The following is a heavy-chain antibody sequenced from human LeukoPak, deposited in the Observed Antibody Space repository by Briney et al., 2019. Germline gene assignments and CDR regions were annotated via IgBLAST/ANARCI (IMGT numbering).Heavy chain of an antibody. CDR2: IRRDGTT. J-gene: IGHJ4*02. Sequence: PGGSLRLSCAASGFTVSSYWIHWVRQAPGKGLVWVSLIRRDGTTSFAAPVQGRFTISRDNARNTLYLQMNSLAAEDTAVYYCARDAGQATPFDYWGPGTLVTVSS. CDR3: ARDAGQATPFDY. D-gene: IGHD2-15*01. V-gene: IGHV3-74*01. CDR1: GFTVSSYW.